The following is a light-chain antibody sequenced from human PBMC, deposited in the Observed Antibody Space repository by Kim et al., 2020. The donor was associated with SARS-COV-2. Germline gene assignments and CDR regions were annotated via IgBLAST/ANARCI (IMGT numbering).Light chain of an antibody. CDR2: SNN. Sequence: GQRVTISCSGSSSNIGSNTVNCYQQLPGSAPKFLIFSNNQRPSGVPDRFSGSKSGTSASLAISGLQSEDEADYYCATWDGSLNGWVFGGGTQLTVL. CDR1: SSNIGSNT. J-gene: IGLJ3*02. CDR3: ATWDGSLNGWV. V-gene: IGLV1-44*01.